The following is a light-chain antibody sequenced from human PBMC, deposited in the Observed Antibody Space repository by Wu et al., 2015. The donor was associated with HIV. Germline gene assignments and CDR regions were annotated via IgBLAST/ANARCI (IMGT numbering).Light chain of an antibody. V-gene: IGKV3-20*01. Sequence: EIVLTQSPGTLSLSPGERATLSCRASQSVSGNSIGWYQKKPGQAPRLLMYSESSRATGIPDRISGSGSGTDFTLTISRLEPEDFAVYYCHHYGSSPPTYSFGQGTKLEIK. CDR1: QSVSGNS. J-gene: IGKJ2*03. CDR3: HHYGSSPPTYS. CDR2: SES.